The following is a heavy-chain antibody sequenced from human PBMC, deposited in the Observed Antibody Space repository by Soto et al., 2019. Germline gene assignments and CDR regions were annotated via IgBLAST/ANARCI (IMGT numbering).Heavy chain of an antibody. CDR2: IYYSGST. J-gene: IGHJ3*02. D-gene: IGHD1-26*01. CDR1: GGSISSGGYY. V-gene: IGHV4-31*03. CDR3: ARGDIVGATIGAFDI. Sequence: KQSQTLSLTCTVSGGSISSGGYYWSWIRQHPGKGLEWIGYIYYSGSTYYNPSLKSRVTISVDTSKNQFSLKLSSVTAADTAVYYCARGDIVGATIGAFDIWGQGTMVTVSS.